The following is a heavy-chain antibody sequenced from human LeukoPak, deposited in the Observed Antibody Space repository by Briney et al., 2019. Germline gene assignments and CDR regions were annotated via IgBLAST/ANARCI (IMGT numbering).Heavy chain of an antibody. V-gene: IGHV3-30-3*01. Sequence: GGSLRLSCAASGFAFSSYAMNWVRQAPGKGLEWVAVISYDGSNKYYADSVKGRFTISRDNSKNTLYLQMNSLRAEDTAVYYCASVGSYCGGDCQQSRDYWGQGTLVTVSS. D-gene: IGHD2-21*02. CDR2: ISYDGSNK. CDR1: GFAFSSYA. J-gene: IGHJ4*02. CDR3: ASVGSYCGGDCQQSRDY.